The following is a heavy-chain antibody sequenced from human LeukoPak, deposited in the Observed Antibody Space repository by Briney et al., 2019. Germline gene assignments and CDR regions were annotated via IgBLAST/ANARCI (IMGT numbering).Heavy chain of an antibody. Sequence: PSETLSLTCTVSGGSISNNTDYWGWIRQPPGKALEWIGSVYYSGSTYYNPSLKSRVTISVDTSKNQFSLKLSSVTAADTAVYYCLRDYCSGGSCPRSGYGMDVWGQGTTVTASS. CDR1: GGSISNNTDY. D-gene: IGHD2-15*01. J-gene: IGHJ6*02. V-gene: IGHV4-39*07. CDR3: LRDYCSGGSCPRSGYGMDV. CDR2: VYYSGST.